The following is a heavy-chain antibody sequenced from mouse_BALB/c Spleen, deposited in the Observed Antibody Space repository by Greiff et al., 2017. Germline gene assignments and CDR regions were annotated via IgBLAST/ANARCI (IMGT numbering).Heavy chain of an antibody. J-gene: IGHJ3*01. CDR2: ISTYYGDA. CDR1: GYTFTDYA. Sequence: QVQLQQSGAELVRPGVSVKISCKGSGYTFTDYAMHWVKQSHAKSLEWIGVISTYYGDASYNQKFKGKATMTVDKSSSTAYMELARLTSEDSAIYYCARDDYDGGWFAYWGQGTLVTVSA. V-gene: IGHV1S137*01. CDR3: ARDDYDGGWFAY. D-gene: IGHD2-4*01.